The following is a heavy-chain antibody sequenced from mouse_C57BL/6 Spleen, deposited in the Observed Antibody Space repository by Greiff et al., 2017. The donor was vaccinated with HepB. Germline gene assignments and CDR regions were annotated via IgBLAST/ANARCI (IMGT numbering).Heavy chain of an antibody. CDR2: INYDGSST. CDR1: GFTFSDYY. V-gene: IGHV5-16*01. CDR3: AREDGGYYPWFAY. Sequence: EVQLVESEGGLVQPGSSMKLSCTASGFTFSDYYMAWVRQVPEKGLEWVANINYDGSSTYYLDSLKSRFIISRDNAKNILYLQMSSLKSEDTATYYCAREDGGYYPWFAYWGQGTLVTVSA. D-gene: IGHD2-3*01. J-gene: IGHJ3*01.